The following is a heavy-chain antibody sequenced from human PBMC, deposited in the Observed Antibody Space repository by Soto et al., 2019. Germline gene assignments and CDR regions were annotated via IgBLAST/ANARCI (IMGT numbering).Heavy chain of an antibody. CDR1: GGSVTTSKW. Sequence: QVLMQEPGPGLVKPSGTLSLTCTVSGGSVTTSKWWSWVRQTPGKGLEWIGEVYHSGTTNYNPSLEGRVTISVDKSNNQFSLRLTSVTAADTAIYFCARARVTVAARPDAFDVWGHGTLVTVSS. CDR2: VYHSGTT. V-gene: IGHV4-4*02. J-gene: IGHJ3*01. D-gene: IGHD6-6*01. CDR3: ARARVTVAARPDAFDV.